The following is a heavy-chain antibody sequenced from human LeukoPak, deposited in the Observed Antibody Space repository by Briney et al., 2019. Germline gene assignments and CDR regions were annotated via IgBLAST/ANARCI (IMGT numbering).Heavy chain of an antibody. CDR2: IKSKTAGGTT. Sequence: GGSLRLSCAASGFTFSTAWMSWVRQAPGKGLEWVGRIKSKTAGGTTDYAAPVKGRFSISRDDSKNTVYLQMGSLKTEDTAVYDCTPDARNWGQGTLVTVSS. J-gene: IGHJ4*02. CDR1: GFTFSTAW. V-gene: IGHV3-15*01. CDR3: TPDARN.